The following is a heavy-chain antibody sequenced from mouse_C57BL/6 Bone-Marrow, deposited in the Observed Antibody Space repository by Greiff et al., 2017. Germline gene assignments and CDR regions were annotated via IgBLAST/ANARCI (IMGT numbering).Heavy chain of an antibody. Sequence: QVQLQQSGAELVKPGASVKLSCKASGYTFTSYWMHWVKQRPGQGLEWIGMIHPNSGSTNYNEKFKSQATLTVDKSSSTAYMQLSSLTSEDSAVYYCARRRIITTVVATDYWGQGTSLTVSS. J-gene: IGHJ4*01. V-gene: IGHV1-64*01. CDR3: ARRRIITTVVATDY. CDR1: GYTFTSYW. CDR2: IHPNSGST. D-gene: IGHD1-1*01.